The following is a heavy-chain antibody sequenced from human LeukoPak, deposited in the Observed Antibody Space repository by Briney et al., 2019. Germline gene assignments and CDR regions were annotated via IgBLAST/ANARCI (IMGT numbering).Heavy chain of an antibody. J-gene: IGHJ4*02. CDR3: TTYSSGSFGY. CDR1: GSTFNNAW. Sequence: GGSLRLSCAVSGSTFNNAWMSWVRQARGKGLEWVGRIYSKTDGGTTDYAAPVKGRFTISGDDSKTMLYLQTNSLKTEDTAVYYCTTYSSGSFGYWGQGTLVTVSS. CDR2: IYSKTDGGTT. D-gene: IGHD3-22*01. V-gene: IGHV3-15*01.